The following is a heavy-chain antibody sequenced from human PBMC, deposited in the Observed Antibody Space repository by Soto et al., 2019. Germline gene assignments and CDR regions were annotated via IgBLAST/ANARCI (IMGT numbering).Heavy chain of an antibody. CDR1: GFTFSNAW. V-gene: IGHV3-15*07. CDR3: TTDWQIWSAVAGTFYYGMDV. J-gene: IGHJ6*02. D-gene: IGHD6-19*01. Sequence: GGSLRLSCAASGFTFSNAWMNWVRQAPGKGLEWVGRIKSKTDGGTTDYAAPVKGRFTISRDDSKNTLYLQMNSLKTEDTAVYYCTTDWQIWSAVAGTFYYGMDVWGQGTTVTVSS. CDR2: IKSKTDGGTT.